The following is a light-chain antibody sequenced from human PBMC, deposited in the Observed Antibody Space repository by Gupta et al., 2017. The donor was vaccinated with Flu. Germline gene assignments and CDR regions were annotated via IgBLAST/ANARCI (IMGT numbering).Light chain of an antibody. J-gene: IGKJ2*03. V-gene: IGKV3-15*01. CDR3: QQYNNWPGYS. CDR1: QSVHSY. CDR2: GAS. Sequence: EIVMTQSPATLSVSPGERATLSCRASQSVHSYLAWYQQKPGQAPRLLIYGASTRATGIPARFSGSGCGTEFTLTISSLQSEDFGVYYCQQYNNWPGYSFGQGTKLEIK.